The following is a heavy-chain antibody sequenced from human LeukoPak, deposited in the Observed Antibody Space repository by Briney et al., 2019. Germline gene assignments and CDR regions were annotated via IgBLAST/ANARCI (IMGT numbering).Heavy chain of an antibody. CDR3: ARVGGGYNYGPIDY. Sequence: SETLSLTCAVYGGSFSGYYWSWIRQPPGKGLQLIGYINYSGSNRYYPSLKSRVTMSVDMSKNQFSLKVSSVTAADTAVYFCARVGGGYNYGPIDYWGQGALVTVSS. D-gene: IGHD5-18*01. CDR2: INYSGSN. CDR1: GGSFSGYY. J-gene: IGHJ4*02. V-gene: IGHV4-59*01.